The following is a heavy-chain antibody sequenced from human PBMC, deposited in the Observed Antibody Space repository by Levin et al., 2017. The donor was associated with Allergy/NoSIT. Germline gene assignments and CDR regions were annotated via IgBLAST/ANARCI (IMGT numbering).Heavy chain of an antibody. Sequence: GESLKISCKASGYTFTSYGISWVRQAPGQGLEWMGWISAYNGNTNYAQKLQGRVTMTTDTSTSTAYMELRSLRSDDTAVYYCARTYYYDSSGYYRENWFDPWGQGTLVTVSS. J-gene: IGHJ5*02. CDR3: ARTYYYDSSGYYRENWFDP. V-gene: IGHV1-18*01. CDR1: GYTFTSYG. CDR2: ISAYNGNT. D-gene: IGHD3-22*01.